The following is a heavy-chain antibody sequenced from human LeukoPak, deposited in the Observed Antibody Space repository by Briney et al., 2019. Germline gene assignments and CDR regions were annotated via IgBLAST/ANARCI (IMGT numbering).Heavy chain of an antibody. CDR1: GFTFSSYW. V-gene: IGHV3-7*01. CDR2: LNQDGSER. J-gene: IGHJ3*02. D-gene: IGHD3-10*01. CDR3: AKDAYYGSGTFYRHDAFDI. Sequence: PGGSLRLSCVASGFTFSSYWMSWVRQTPGKGLEWVAHLNQDGSERYYVDSVKGRFTISRENVKNSLYLQMNSLRAEDTAVYYCAKDAYYGSGTFYRHDAFDIWGQGTMVTASS.